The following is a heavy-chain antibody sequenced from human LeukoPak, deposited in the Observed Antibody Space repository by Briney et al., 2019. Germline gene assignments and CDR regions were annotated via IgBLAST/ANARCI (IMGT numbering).Heavy chain of an antibody. Sequence: PSETLSLTCTVSGGSISSYYWSWIRQPPGKGLEWIGYIYYSGSTNYNPSLKSRVTISVDTSKNQFSLKLSSVTVADTAVYYCARARGDYGDYEDAFDIWGQGTMVTVSS. D-gene: IGHD4-17*01. V-gene: IGHV4-59*01. CDR1: GGSISSYY. CDR2: IYYSGST. J-gene: IGHJ3*02. CDR3: ARARGDYGDYEDAFDI.